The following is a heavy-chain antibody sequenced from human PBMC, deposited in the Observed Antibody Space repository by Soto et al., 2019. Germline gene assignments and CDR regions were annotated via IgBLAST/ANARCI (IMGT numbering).Heavy chain of an antibody. J-gene: IGHJ6*02. Sequence: GGSLRLSCAASGFTFSDYSMNWVRQAPGEGLEWLSYISSLSSTIYYADSVKGRFTISRDNDRNSLYLQMNSLRDDDTAVYYCARGTQSLGYFYYGMDVWGQGTTVTVSS. CDR3: ARGTQSLGYFYYGMDV. CDR2: ISSLSSTI. V-gene: IGHV3-48*02. CDR1: GFTFSDYS. D-gene: IGHD3-10*01.